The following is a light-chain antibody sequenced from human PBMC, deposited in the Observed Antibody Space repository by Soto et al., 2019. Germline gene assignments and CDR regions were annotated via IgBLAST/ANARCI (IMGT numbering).Light chain of an antibody. CDR2: KAS. V-gene: IGKV1-5*03. CDR1: QSIGSW. CDR3: QKYHSPRS. J-gene: IGKJ1*01. Sequence: IHMTQAPSTLSASVGDRVTITCRASQSIGSWLAWFQQKPGKAPKVRIYKASSLETRVPSRFSGSGSGTESLLTIRRLPDDDFVTYYCQKYHSPRSFGQGTKVDIK.